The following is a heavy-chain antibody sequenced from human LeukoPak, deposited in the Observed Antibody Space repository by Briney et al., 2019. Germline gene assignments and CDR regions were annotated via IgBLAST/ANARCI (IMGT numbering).Heavy chain of an antibody. CDR2: IYTSGST. Sequence: SETLSLTRTVSGGSISSYYWSWIRQPAGKGLEWIGRIYTSGSTNYNPSLKSRVTMSVDTSKNQFSLKLSSATAADTAVYYCARVGDTIFGVVIDYWGQGTLVTVSS. CDR3: ARVGDTIFGVVIDY. V-gene: IGHV4-4*07. CDR1: GGSISSYY. J-gene: IGHJ4*02. D-gene: IGHD3-3*01.